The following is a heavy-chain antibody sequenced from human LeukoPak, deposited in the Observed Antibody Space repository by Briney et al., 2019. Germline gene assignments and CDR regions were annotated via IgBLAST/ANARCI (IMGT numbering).Heavy chain of an antibody. V-gene: IGHV4-59*12. CDR1: GGSISSYY. CDR3: ARAPYPYSYGYLYFDY. Sequence: PSETLSLTCIVSGGSISSYYWSWIRQPPGKGLEWIGYIYYSGSTYYNPSLKSRVTISVDTSKNQFSLKLSSVTAADTAVYYCARAPYPYSYGYLYFDYWGQGTLVTVSS. D-gene: IGHD5-18*01. J-gene: IGHJ4*02. CDR2: IYYSGST.